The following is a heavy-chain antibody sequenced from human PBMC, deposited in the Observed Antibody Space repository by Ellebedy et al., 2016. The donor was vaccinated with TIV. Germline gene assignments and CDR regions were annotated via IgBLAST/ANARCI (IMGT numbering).Heavy chain of an antibody. V-gene: IGHV3-21*06. CDR2: ISRHSDYI. CDR3: ATWGDYGDYVGY. Sequence: GESLKISXAASGFTFSDYNINWVRQAPGKGLEWVSSISRHSDYIYYADSVKGRFTISRDNAKNSLYLLMSSLRDEDTAVYYCATWGDYGDYVGYWGQGTLVTVSS. CDR1: GFTFSDYN. J-gene: IGHJ4*02. D-gene: IGHD4-17*01.